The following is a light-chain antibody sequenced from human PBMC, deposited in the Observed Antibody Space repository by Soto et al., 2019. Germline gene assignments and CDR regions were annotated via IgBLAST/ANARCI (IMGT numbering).Light chain of an antibody. J-gene: IGLJ1*01. CDR3: CSYAGSYTSGGYV. CDR1: SSDVGGYNY. Sequence: ALTQPRSVSGSPGQSVTISCTGTSSDVGGYNYVSWYQQHPGKAPKLMIYDVSKRPSGVPDRFSGSKSGNTASLTISGLQAEDGADYYCCSYAGSYTSGGYVFGTGTRVTV. V-gene: IGLV2-11*01. CDR2: DVS.